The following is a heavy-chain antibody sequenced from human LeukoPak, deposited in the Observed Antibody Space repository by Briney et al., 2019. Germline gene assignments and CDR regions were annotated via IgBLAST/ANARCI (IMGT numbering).Heavy chain of an antibody. Sequence: PSETLSLTCAVSGYSITSGYYWAWIRQPPGKGREWLGSIYHSGSTFYNRPLKSRVTISLDPSKNQFSLNLVSVTAADTALYYCARIFGSSNYLDYWGQGILVPVSS. J-gene: IGHJ4*02. CDR2: IYHSGST. CDR3: ARIFGSSNYLDY. CDR1: GYSITSGYY. D-gene: IGHD3-3*01. V-gene: IGHV4-38-2*01.